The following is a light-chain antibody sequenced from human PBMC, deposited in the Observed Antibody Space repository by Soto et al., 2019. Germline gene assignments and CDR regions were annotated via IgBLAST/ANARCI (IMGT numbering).Light chain of an antibody. CDR1: KSDVGGFEF. Sequence: QSALTQPASVSGSPGQSITISCAGTKSDVGGFEFVTWYQQHPGKAPKLMIYEGSQRPSGVSNRFSGSKSGNMASLTISGLQAEDEADYSCGSSRIFGGGTKLTVL. V-gene: IGLV2-23*01. J-gene: IGLJ2*01. CDR2: EGS. CDR3: GSSRI.